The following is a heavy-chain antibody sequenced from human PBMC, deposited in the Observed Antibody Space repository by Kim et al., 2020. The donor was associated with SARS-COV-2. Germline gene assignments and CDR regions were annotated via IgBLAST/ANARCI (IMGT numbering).Heavy chain of an antibody. CDR2: INPSGGST. D-gene: IGHD3-10*01. CDR1: GYTFTSYY. Sequence: ASVKVSCKASGYTFTSYYMHWVRQAPGQGLEWMGIINPSGGSTSYAQKFQGRVTMTRDTSTSTVYMELSSLRSEDTAVYYCARESERMVRGVILCYWGQGTLVTVSS. J-gene: IGHJ4*02. CDR3: ARESERMVRGVILCY. V-gene: IGHV1-46*01.